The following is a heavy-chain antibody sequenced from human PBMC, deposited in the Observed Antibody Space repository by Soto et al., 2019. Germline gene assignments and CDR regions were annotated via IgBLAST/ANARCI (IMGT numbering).Heavy chain of an antibody. CDR1: GDSISSYK. V-gene: IGHV4-59*01. CDR2: LYYGRSA. Sequence: QVQLQESGPGLVKPSETLSLTCAVSGDSISSYKCMWIRQPPGKGLESIGYLYYGRSANYNPSLKSRVTLSVDTSTNQCSLTLSSMTAADTAVYYCALRSMAVVPEYWGQGTLVTVSS. CDR3: ALRSMAVVPEY. D-gene: IGHD3-22*01. J-gene: IGHJ4*02.